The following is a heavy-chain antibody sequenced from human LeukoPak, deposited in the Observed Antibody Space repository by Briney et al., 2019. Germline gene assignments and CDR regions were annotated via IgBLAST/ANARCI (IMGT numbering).Heavy chain of an antibody. V-gene: IGHV3-9*01. D-gene: IGHD3-3*01. Sequence: GGSLRLSRAASGFTFDDYAMHWVRQAPGKGLEWVSGISWNSGSIGYADSVKGRFTISRDNAKNSLYLQMNSLRAEDTALYYCAKGPGKWLLLSHFDYWGQGTLVTVSS. CDR3: AKGPGKWLLLSHFDY. CDR2: ISWNSGSI. J-gene: IGHJ4*02. CDR1: GFTFDDYA.